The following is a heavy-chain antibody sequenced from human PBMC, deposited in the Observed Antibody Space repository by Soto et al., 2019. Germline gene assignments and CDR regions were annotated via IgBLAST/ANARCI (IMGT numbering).Heavy chain of an antibody. D-gene: IGHD6-6*01. CDR3: ARDASSSRGLLGLLRARHFDY. V-gene: IGHV1-3*01. Sequence: GASVKFCCKASGYTFTSYAMHWVRQAPGQRLEWMGWINAGNGNTKYSQKFQGRVTITRDTSASTAYMELSSLRSEDTAVYYCARDASSSRGLLGLLRARHFDYWGQGTLVTVSS. CDR1: GYTFTSYA. CDR2: INAGNGNT. J-gene: IGHJ4*02.